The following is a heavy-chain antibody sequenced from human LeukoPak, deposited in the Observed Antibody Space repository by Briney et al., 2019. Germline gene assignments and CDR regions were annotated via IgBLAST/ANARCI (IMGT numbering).Heavy chain of an antibody. CDR1: GFTFSSYA. Sequence: GGSLRLSCAASGFTFSSYAMHWVRQAPGKGLEWVSYISSSGGTMYYADSVKGRFTISRDNAKNSLYLQMNSLRAEDTAVYYCARSPQSGSGWYDYFDYWGQGTLVTVSS. J-gene: IGHJ4*02. CDR2: ISSSGGTM. D-gene: IGHD6-19*01. CDR3: ARSPQSGSGWYDYFDY. V-gene: IGHV3-48*03.